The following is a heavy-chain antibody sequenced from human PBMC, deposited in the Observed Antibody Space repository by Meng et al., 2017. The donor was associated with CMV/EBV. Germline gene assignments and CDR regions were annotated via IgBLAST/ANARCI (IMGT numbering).Heavy chain of an antibody. CDR1: GFTFSNFA. D-gene: IGHD5-12*01. CDR2: ISGSGVST. Sequence: GESLKISCAASGFTFSNFAMNWVRQAPGKGLEWVSSISGSGVSTNYADSVKGRSTVSRDNSKNTLYLQTNSLRAEDTAVYYCAKGRGDSDYDFEYWGRGTLVTVSS. CDR3: AKGRGDSDYDFEY. J-gene: IGHJ4*02. V-gene: IGHV3-23*01.